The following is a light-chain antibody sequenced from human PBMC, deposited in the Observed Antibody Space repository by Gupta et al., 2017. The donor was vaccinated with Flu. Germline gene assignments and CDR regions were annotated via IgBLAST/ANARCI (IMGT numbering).Light chain of an antibody. CDR3: AAWDDSLNGWV. Sequence: HSVLTQPPSASGTPGQRVTISCSGSSSNIGSNTVNWYQQLPGTAPKLLIYSNNQRPSGVPDRFSGSKSGTSASLAISGLQSADEADYYCAAWDDSLNGWVFGGGTKLTVL. CDR1: SSNIGSNT. V-gene: IGLV1-44*01. CDR2: SNN. J-gene: IGLJ3*02.